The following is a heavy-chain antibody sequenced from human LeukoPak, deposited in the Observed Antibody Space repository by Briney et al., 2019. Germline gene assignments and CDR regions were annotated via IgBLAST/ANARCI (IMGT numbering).Heavy chain of an antibody. CDR3: ARRYSHSLGV. J-gene: IGHJ6*02. CDR2: IYPSDSDT. CDR1: GYNFATYW. Sequence: GESLKISCKGSGYNFATYWIDWVRQMPGKGLEWVGIIYPSDSDTRYSPSFQGQVTISADKSINTAYLQWSSLTTSDTAIYYCARRYSHSLGVWGQGTTVTVSS. D-gene: IGHD5-12*01. V-gene: IGHV5-51*01.